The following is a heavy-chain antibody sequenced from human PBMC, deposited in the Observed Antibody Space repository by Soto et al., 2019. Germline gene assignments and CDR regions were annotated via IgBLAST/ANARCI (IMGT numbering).Heavy chain of an antibody. Sequence: GASVKVSCKASGGTFSSYAISWVRQAPGQGLEWMGGIIPIFGTANYAQKFQGRVTITADESTSTAYMELSSLRSGGTAVYYCARCPWDIVATIDYYYYGMDVWGQGXTVTVSS. CDR3: ARCPWDIVATIDYYYYGMDV. J-gene: IGHJ6*02. CDR1: GGTFSSYA. V-gene: IGHV1-69*13. CDR2: IIPIFGTA. D-gene: IGHD5-12*01.